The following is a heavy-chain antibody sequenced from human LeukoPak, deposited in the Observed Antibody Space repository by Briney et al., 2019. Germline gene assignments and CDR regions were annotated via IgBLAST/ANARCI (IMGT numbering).Heavy chain of an antibody. CDR3: ARSGVRGGYFQH. CDR1: GGSISSYY. CDR2: IYTSGRA. D-gene: IGHD3-10*01. V-gene: IGHV4-4*07. J-gene: IGHJ1*01. Sequence: SETLSLTCTVAGGSISSYYWSWIRQPAGKGLEWIGRIYTSGRANYNPSLKSRVTMSVDTSKNQFSLKLSSVTAADTAAYYCARSGVRGGYFQHWGQGTLVTVSS.